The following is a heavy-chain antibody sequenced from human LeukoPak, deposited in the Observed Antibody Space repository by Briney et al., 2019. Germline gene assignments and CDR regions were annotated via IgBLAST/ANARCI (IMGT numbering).Heavy chain of an antibody. D-gene: IGHD1-26*01. CDR1: GYTFTSYG. CDR3: ASRGGGIVD. Sequence: GASVKVSCKASGYTFTSYGISWVRQAPGQGLEWMGWISAYNGNTNYAQKLQGRVTMTRNTSISTAYMELSSLRSEDTAVYYCASRGGGIVDWGQGTLVTVSS. V-gene: IGHV1-18*01. CDR2: ISAYNGNT. J-gene: IGHJ4*02.